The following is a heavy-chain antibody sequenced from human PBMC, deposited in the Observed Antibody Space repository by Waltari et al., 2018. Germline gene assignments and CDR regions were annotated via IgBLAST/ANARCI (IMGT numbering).Heavy chain of an antibody. CDR1: GYTFTAFF. Sequence: QVQLVQSGAEVKKSGASVKVSCQASGYTFTAFFIHWVRQAPGQGLEWMGRINPNSGDTSYAQRFQGRVTMTGDTSITTAYMELTGLRSDDTAIYYCARSGGGTTTFGVAEWGQGSLVTVSS. V-gene: IGHV1-2*06. J-gene: IGHJ4*02. CDR2: INPNSGDT. D-gene: IGHD3-3*01. CDR3: ARSGGGTTTFGVAE.